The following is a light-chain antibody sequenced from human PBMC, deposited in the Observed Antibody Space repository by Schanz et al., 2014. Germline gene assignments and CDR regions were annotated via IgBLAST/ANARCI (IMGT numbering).Light chain of an antibody. CDR2: GAS. CDR3: QQRSNWLT. CDR1: QSVSSIY. J-gene: IGKJ4*01. V-gene: IGKV3D-20*02. Sequence: EIVLTQSPGTLSLSPGERATLSCRASQSVSSIYLAWYQQKPGQAPRLLIYGASSRATGIPDRFSGSGSGTDFTLTISSLEPEDFAVYYCQQRSNWLTFGGGTKVEIK.